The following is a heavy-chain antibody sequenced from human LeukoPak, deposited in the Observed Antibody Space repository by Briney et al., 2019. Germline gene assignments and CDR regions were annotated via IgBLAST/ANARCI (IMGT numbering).Heavy chain of an antibody. Sequence: ASVKVSCTASGYTFTSYDINWVRQATGQGLEWMGWMNPNSGNTGYAQKFQGRVTMTRNTSISTAYMELSSLRSEDTAVYYCARGGYCSSTSCYDFDYWGQGTLVTVSS. V-gene: IGHV1-8*01. D-gene: IGHD2-2*01. CDR2: MNPNSGNT. CDR1: GYTFTSYD. CDR3: ARGGYCSSTSCYDFDY. J-gene: IGHJ4*02.